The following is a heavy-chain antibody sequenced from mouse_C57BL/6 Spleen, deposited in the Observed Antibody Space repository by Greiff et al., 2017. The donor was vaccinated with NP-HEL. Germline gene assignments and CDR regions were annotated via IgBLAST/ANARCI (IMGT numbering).Heavy chain of an antibody. V-gene: IGHV1-15*01. CDR2: IDPETGGT. Sequence: QVQLKQSGAELVRPGASVTLSCKASGYTFTDYEMHWVKQTPVHGLEWIGAIDPETGGTAYNQKFKGKAILTADKSSSTAYMELRSLTSEDSAVYYCTREGAYYSAWFAYWGQGTLVTVSA. J-gene: IGHJ3*01. CDR1: GYTFTDYE. CDR3: TREGAYYSAWFAY. D-gene: IGHD2-12*01.